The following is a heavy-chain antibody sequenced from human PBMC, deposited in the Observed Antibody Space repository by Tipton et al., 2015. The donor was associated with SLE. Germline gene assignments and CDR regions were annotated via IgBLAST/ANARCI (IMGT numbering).Heavy chain of an antibody. CDR1: GFTFSSYW. D-gene: IGHD3-9*01. V-gene: IGHV3-74*03. J-gene: IGHJ4*02. CDR2: ISSSGSST. Sequence: SLRLSCEASGFTFSSYWMHWVRQVPGKGLEWVSRISSSGSSTSYADSVKGRFTISRDNSKNTLYLQMNSLRAEDTAVYYCARGIPLPYLAVTGSDYWGQGTLVTVSS. CDR3: ARGIPLPYLAVTGSDY.